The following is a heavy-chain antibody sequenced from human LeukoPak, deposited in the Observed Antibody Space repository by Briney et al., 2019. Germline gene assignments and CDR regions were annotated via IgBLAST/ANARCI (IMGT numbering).Heavy chain of an antibody. V-gene: IGHV1-69*05. Sequence: SVKVACKTSVGTFNNSAISWERQAPGQGLEWLGGIMPLFGTAGYAQKFQGRVTITKDEATRTVYLELTSLTSDDTAVYYCARDVHGDYGSGWFDPWGQGTLVSVSS. CDR3: ARDVHGDYGSGWFDP. D-gene: IGHD4-17*01. CDR1: VGTFNNSA. J-gene: IGHJ5*02. CDR2: IMPLFGTA.